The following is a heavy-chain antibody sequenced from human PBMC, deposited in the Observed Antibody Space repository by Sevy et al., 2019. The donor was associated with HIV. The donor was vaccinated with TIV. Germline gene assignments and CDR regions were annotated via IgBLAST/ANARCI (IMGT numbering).Heavy chain of an antibody. CDR1: GFTFSSYA. CDR2: ISGSGGST. CDR3: ATMGWELLLGSGSCRAFDI. V-gene: IGHV3-23*01. Sequence: GGSLRLSCAASGFTFSSYAMSWVRQAPGKGLEWVSAISGSGGSTYYADSVKGRFTISRDNSKNSLYLQMNSLRAEDTAVYYCATMGWELLLGSGSCRAFDIWGQGTMVTVS. D-gene: IGHD1-26*01. J-gene: IGHJ3*02.